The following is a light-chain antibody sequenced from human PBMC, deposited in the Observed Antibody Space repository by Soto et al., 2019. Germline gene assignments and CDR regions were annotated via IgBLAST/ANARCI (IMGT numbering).Light chain of an antibody. V-gene: IGLV2-14*01. J-gene: IGLJ1*01. CDR2: DVS. CDR1: SSDVGGYNY. Sequence: QSVLTQPASVSGSPGQSITISCTGTSSDVGGYNYVSWYQQHPGKAPKLMIYDVSNRPSGVSNRFSGSKSGNTASLTISGLQAEDEADYYCSSYTRSGPLYVFGTGTKVTVL. CDR3: SSYTRSGPLYV.